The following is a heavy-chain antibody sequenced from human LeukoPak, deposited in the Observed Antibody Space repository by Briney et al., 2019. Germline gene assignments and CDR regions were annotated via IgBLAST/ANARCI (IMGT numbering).Heavy chain of an antibody. Sequence: SETLSLTCTVSGGSISSYYWSWIRQAPGKGLEWNGYIYYSGTTSYNPSLKSRVTILVDTSKNQFSLKLSSVTAADTAVYYCARHERDASLDHALDIWGQGTMVTVSS. CDR3: ARHERDASLDHALDI. D-gene: IGHD5-24*01. CDR1: GGSISSYY. V-gene: IGHV4-59*08. J-gene: IGHJ3*02. CDR2: IYYSGTT.